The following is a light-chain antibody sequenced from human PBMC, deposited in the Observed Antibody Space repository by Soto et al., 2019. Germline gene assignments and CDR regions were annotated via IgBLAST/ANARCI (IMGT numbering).Light chain of an antibody. Sequence: QMTQSPSTLSASVGDRVTITCRGSQSISSWLAWYQQKPGKAPKLLIYDASNLETGVPSRVSGGGSGTDFTFTISSLQPEDIATYYCQQYDNLPLTFGGGTKVDIK. J-gene: IGKJ4*01. V-gene: IGKV1-33*01. CDR3: QQYDNLPLT. CDR2: DAS. CDR1: QSISSW.